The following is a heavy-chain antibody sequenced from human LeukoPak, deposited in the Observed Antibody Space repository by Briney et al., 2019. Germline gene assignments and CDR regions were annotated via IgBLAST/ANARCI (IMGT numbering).Heavy chain of an antibody. D-gene: IGHD3-10*01. CDR1: GYTFTGYY. J-gene: IGHJ4*02. Sequence: GASVKVSCKASGYTFTGYYMNWVRQAPGEGLEWMGWINPTSGGTNYAQKFQGRVTMTRDTPISTAYMELSRLRSDDTAVYYCANWGGYGSGSIFDYWGQGTPVTVSS. CDR3: ANWGGYGSGSIFDY. V-gene: IGHV1-2*02. CDR2: INPTSGGT.